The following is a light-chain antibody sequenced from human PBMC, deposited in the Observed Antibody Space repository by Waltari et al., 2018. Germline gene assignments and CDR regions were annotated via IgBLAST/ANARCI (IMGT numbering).Light chain of an antibody. V-gene: IGKV4-1*01. CDR3: QQYYNTPLT. CDR2: WAS. CDR1: QSVLYSSNNENY. Sequence: DIVMTQSPDSLAVSLGERATINCKSSQSVLYSSNNENYLAWYQQKPGQPPNLLIIWASTRETGVPARVSGSGSGTDFTLTISSLQAEDVAVYYCQQYYNTPLTFGQGTKVEIK. J-gene: IGKJ1*01.